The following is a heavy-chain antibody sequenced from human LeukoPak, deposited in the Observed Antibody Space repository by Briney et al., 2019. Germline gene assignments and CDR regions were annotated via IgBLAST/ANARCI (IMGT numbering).Heavy chain of an antibody. V-gene: IGHV3-15*01. CDR3: TTDRTMKGY. Sequence: PGGSLRLSCAASGFTFSNAWMAWVRQAPGKGLEWVGRIRSKTDGGTIDYAAPVKDRFTISRDDSKNTLYLQMNSLEIEDTAAYFCTTDRTMKGYWGQGTLVTVSS. CDR1: GFTFSNAW. J-gene: IGHJ4*02. CDR2: IRSKTDGGTI. D-gene: IGHD3-22*01.